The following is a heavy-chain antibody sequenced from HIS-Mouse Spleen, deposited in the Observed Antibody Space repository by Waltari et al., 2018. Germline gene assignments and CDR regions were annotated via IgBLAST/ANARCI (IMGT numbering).Heavy chain of an antibody. J-gene: IGHJ3*02. V-gene: IGHV4-59*01. D-gene: IGHD3-10*01. CDR1: GGSISSYY. CDR2: IYYSGST. CDR3: AREAQYYYGSGSYYRLSLDAFDI. Sequence: QVQLQESGPGLVKPSETLSLTCTVSGGSISSYYWSWIRQPPGKGLEWIGYIYYSGSTNYNPSLKSRVTISVDTSKNQFSLKLSSVTAADTAVYYCAREAQYYYGSGSYYRLSLDAFDIWGQGTMVTVSS.